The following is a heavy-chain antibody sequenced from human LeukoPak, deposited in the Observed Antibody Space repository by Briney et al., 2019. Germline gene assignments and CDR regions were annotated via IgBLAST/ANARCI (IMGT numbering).Heavy chain of an antibody. CDR3: AGISETTVTATFDY. J-gene: IGHJ4*02. D-gene: IGHD4-17*01. Sequence: ASVKVSCKASGYTFTSYGISWVRQAPGQGLEWMGWISAYNGNTNYAQKLQGRVTMTTDTSTSTAYMELRSLRSDDTAVYYCAGISETTVTATFDYWGQGTLVTVSS. CDR1: GYTFTSYG. V-gene: IGHV1-18*01. CDR2: ISAYNGNT.